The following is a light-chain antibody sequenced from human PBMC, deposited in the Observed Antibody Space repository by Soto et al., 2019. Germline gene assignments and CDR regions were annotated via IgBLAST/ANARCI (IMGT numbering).Light chain of an antibody. V-gene: IGKV2-30*02. Sequence: DVVMTQSPLSLPVTLGQPASISCRSSQSLVHSNGNTYLNWFQQRPGQSPRRLLYKVSIRDPGVPDRFSGSGSGTDFTLKISRVEADDVGVYYCMQGTPWPRTFGQGTKVEIK. CDR2: KVS. CDR1: QSLVHSNGNTY. J-gene: IGKJ1*01. CDR3: MQGTPWPRT.